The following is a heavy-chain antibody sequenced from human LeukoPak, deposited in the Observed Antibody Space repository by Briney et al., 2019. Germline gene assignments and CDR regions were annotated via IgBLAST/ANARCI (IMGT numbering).Heavy chain of an antibody. CDR3: AIYCTNGVCLDY. Sequence: GASVKVSCKVSGYTLTELSMHWVRQAPGKGLEWMGGFDPEDGETIYAQKFQGRVTMTEDTSTDTAYMELSSLRSEDTAVYYCAIYCTNGVCLDYWGQGTLVTVS. CDR1: GYTLTELS. V-gene: IGHV1-24*01. CDR2: FDPEDGET. J-gene: IGHJ4*02. D-gene: IGHD2-8*01.